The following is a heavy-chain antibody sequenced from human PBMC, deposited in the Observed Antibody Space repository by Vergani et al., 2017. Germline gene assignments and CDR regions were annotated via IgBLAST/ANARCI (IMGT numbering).Heavy chain of an antibody. CDR3: ARLIEEVGGYYYDMEV. J-gene: IGHJ6*02. CDR1: ESSFISNE. Sequence: EVMLVQSGAEVKKPGESLKISCKYSESSFISNEIAWVRQMSGKGLEWMGIIYPGDSDTRYNPSFRGQVTMSADKSINTAYLQWSSLKASDTAMYYCARLIEEVGGYYYDMEVWGQGTTVTVSS. V-gene: IGHV5-51*03. D-gene: IGHD3-16*01. CDR2: IYPGDSDT.